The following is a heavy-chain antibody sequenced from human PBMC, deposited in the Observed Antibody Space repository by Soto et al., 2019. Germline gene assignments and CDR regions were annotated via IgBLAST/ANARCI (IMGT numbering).Heavy chain of an antibody. J-gene: IGHJ6*02. CDR3: ARGNDPTRNFYYYYGMDV. CDR2: IYAGDSDS. CDR1: GYSFTTDW. D-gene: IGHD1-1*01. V-gene: IGHV5-51*01. Sequence: GQSVKISCNGCGYSFTTDWIGWVGQMPGKGLEWMGIIYAGDSDSRYSPSFQGQVTISVDKSISTAYLQWSSLKASDTAMYYCARGNDPTRNFYYYYGMDVWGQGTTVTVSS.